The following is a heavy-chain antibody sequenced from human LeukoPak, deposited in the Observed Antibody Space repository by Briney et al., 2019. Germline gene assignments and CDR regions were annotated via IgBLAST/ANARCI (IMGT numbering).Heavy chain of an antibody. CDR2: INAGNGNT. V-gene: IGHV1-3*01. D-gene: IGHD2-21*02. J-gene: IGHJ4*02. CDR1: GYTFTSYA. CDR3: ARDTWAYCGGDCYSGIFDY. Sequence: ASVKVSCKASGYTFTSYAMHWVRQAHGQRLEWMGWINAGNGNTKYSQKFQGRVTITRDTSASTAYMGLSSLRSEDTAVYYCARDTWAYCGGDCYSGIFDYWGQGTLVTVSS.